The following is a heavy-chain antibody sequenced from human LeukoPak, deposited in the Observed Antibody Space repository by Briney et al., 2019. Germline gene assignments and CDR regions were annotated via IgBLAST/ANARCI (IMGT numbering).Heavy chain of an antibody. D-gene: IGHD3-22*01. CDR1: GFTFSSYS. J-gene: IGHJ4*02. V-gene: IGHV3-48*01. CDR2: ISSSSSTI. Sequence: PGGSLRLSCAASGFTFSSYSMNWVRQAPGKGLEWVSYISSSSSTIYYADSVKGRFTISRDNAKNSLYLQMNSLRAEDTAVYYCARGTSLYYYDSSGYYSLWGQGTLVTVSS. CDR3: ARGTSLYYYDSSGYYSL.